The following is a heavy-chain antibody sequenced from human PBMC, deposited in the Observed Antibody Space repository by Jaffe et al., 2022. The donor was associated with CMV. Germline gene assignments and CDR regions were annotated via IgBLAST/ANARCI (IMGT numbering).Heavy chain of an antibody. D-gene: IGHD1-26*01. J-gene: IGHJ5*02. CDR1: GFTFSSYE. V-gene: IGHV3-48*03. CDR3: ARGGATWEENRKNWFDP. CDR2: ISSSGSTI. Sequence: EVQLVESGGGLVQPGGSLRLSCAASGFTFSSYEMNWVRQAPGKGLEWVSYISSSGSTIYYADSVKGRFTISRDNAKNSLYLQMNSLRAEDTAVYYCARGGATWEENRKNWFDPWGQGTLVTVSS.